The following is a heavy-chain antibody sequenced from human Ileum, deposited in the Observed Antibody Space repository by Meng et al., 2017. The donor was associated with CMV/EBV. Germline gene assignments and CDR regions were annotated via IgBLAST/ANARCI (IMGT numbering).Heavy chain of an antibody. J-gene: IGHJ4*02. CDR2: RSHSDSDK. CDR3: AKSDCGAAGCELLDH. V-gene: IGHV3-23*01. D-gene: IGHD2-21*01. CDR1: GFTFNNFA. Sequence: GESLKISCAVSGFTFNNFAMSWVRQAPGKRLEWVSARSHSDSDKSYADSVKGRFTISRDSSKNTLYLQMNSLTAEDTAIYYCAKSDCGAAGCELLDHWGQGTLVTVSS.